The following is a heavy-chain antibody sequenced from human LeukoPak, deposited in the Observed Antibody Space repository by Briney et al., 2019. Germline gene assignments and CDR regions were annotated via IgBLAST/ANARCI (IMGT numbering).Heavy chain of an antibody. Sequence: SETLSLTCTVSGGSISSYYWGRIRQPAGKGLEWIGRIYTSGSTNYNPSLKSRVTMSVDTSKNQFSLKLSSVTAADTAVYYCARGREVRGVIGWFDPWGQGTLVTVSS. CDR3: ARGREVRGVIGWFDP. CDR1: GGSISSYY. V-gene: IGHV4-4*07. J-gene: IGHJ5*02. CDR2: IYTSGST. D-gene: IGHD3-10*01.